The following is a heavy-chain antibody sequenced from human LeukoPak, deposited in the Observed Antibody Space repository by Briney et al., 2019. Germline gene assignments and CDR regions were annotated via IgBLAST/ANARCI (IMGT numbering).Heavy chain of an antibody. CDR3: ARVGDGSGSYYPYYYYYGMDV. J-gene: IGHJ6*04. D-gene: IGHD3-10*01. V-gene: IGHV3-21*01. Sequence: KPGGSLRLSCAASGFTFSSYSMNWVPQAPGKGLEWVSSISSSSSYIYYADSVKGRFTISRDNAENSLYLQMNSLRAEDTAVYYCARVGDGSGSYYPYYYYYGMDVWGKGTTVTVSS. CDR1: GFTFSSYS. CDR2: ISSSSSYI.